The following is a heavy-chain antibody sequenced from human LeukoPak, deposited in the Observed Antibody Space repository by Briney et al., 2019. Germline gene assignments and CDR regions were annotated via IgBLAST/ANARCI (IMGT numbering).Heavy chain of an antibody. CDR1: GYTLTSYG. Sequence: GASVKVSCKASGYTLTSYGISWVRQAPGQGLEWMGWISAYNGNTNYAQKLQGRVTMTTDTSTSTAYMELRSLRSDDTAVYYCAREGPGYCSGGSCYSFQWFDPWGQGTLVTVSS. CDR3: AREGPGYCSGGSCYSFQWFDP. CDR2: ISAYNGNT. J-gene: IGHJ5*02. V-gene: IGHV1-18*01. D-gene: IGHD2-15*01.